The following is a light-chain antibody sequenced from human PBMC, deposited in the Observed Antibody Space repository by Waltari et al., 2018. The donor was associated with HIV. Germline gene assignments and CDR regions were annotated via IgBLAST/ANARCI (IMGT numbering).Light chain of an antibody. CDR2: RNN. Sequence: QPVLTQPPSASGTPGHGVTISCSGSNSNIGPNSVYWYQHLPGMAPKLLIYRNNRRPPGIPDRFSGSRSGTSASRAISGLRSEDEADYYCATWDDSLIWVFGGGTKLTVL. V-gene: IGLV1-47*01. CDR1: NSNIGPNS. CDR3: ATWDDSLIWV. J-gene: IGLJ3*02.